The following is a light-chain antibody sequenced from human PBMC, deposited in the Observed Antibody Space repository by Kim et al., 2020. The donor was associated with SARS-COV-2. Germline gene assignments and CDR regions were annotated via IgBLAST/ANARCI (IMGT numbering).Light chain of an antibody. CDR2: GAS. Sequence: LSRGGTDTLACRASQKIDSNYAWYKQKPGQAPRLLIYGASTRATGIAARFSGSGSGTEFTLTISSHQSEDFAVYYCQQYHNWPRTFGQGTKVDIK. J-gene: IGKJ1*01. V-gene: IGKV3-15*01. CDR3: QQYHNWPRT. CDR1: QKIDSN.